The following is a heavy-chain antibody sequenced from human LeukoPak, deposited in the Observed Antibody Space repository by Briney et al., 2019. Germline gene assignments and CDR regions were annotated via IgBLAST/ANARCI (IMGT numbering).Heavy chain of an antibody. V-gene: IGHV1-2*02. CDR2: INPNSGGT. D-gene: IGHD6-6*01. Sequence: ASVKVSCKASGYTFTGYYMHWVRQAPGQGLEWMGWINPNSGGTNYAQKFQGRVTMTRDTSISTAYMELSRLRSDDTAVYYCARVQDGAARTLIDYWGQGTLVTVSS. J-gene: IGHJ4*02. CDR1: GYTFTGYY. CDR3: ARVQDGAARTLIDY.